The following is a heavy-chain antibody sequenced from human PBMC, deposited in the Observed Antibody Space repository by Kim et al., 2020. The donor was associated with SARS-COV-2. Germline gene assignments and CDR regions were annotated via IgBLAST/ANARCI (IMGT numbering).Heavy chain of an antibody. D-gene: IGHD2-15*01. CDR1: GGSISSYY. CDR2: IYYSGST. V-gene: IGHV4-59*08. J-gene: IGHJ4*02. CDR3: SRRGLGYCSGGSCYSGFDY. Sequence: SETLSLTCTVSGGSISSYYWSWIRQPPGKGLEWIGYIYYSGSTNYNPSLKSRVTISVDTSKNQFSLKLGSVTAADTAVYYCSRRGLGYCSGGSCYSGFDYWGQGTLITVSS.